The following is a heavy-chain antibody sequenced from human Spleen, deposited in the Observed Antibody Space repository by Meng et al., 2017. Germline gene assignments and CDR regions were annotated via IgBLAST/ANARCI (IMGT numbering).Heavy chain of an antibody. D-gene: IGHD2-2*01. CDR1: GGIFSNYV. CDR2: INAVFGTT. V-gene: IGHV1-69*13. CDR3: ARKAGNCISTTYYSLDY. Sequence: SVKVSCKALGGIFSNYVIGWLRQAPGQGLEWMGGINAVFGTTNYAQKFQDRVTITSDESTSTVYMELTRLTSEDTAVYFCARKAGNCISTTYYSLDYWGQGTLVTVSS. J-gene: IGHJ4*02.